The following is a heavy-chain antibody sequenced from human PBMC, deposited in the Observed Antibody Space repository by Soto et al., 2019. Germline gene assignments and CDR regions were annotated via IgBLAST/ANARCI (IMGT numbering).Heavy chain of an antibody. CDR3: ARSRTGEGSSWYNDWFDP. CDR2: MNPNSGNT. CDR1: GYTFTSYD. V-gene: IGHV1-8*01. Sequence: GASVKVSCKASGYTFTSYDINWVRQATGQGLEWMGWMNPNSGNTGHAQKFQGRVTMTRNTSISTAYMELSSLRSEDTAVYYCARSRTGEGSSWYNDWFDPWGQGTLVTVSS. J-gene: IGHJ5*02. D-gene: IGHD6-13*01.